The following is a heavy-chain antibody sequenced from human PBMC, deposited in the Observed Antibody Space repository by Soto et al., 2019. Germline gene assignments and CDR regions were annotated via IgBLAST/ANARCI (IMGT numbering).Heavy chain of an antibody. V-gene: IGHV4-59*01. CDR3: ARGPRKASIPARPNWFDP. D-gene: IGHD6-6*01. CDR1: ADSISSYY. Sequence: PSETLSLSCTVSADSISSYYWSWIRQPPGKGLEWIGYIYNSGSTNYNPSLKSRVTISVDTSKNQFSLKMSSVTAADTAVYYCARGPRKASIPARPNWFDPWGQAPLVTVSS. J-gene: IGHJ5*02. CDR2: IYNSGST.